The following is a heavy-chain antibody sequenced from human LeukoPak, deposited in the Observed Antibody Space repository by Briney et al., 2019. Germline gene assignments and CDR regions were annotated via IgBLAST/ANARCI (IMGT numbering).Heavy chain of an antibody. V-gene: IGHV3-30*18. J-gene: IGHJ4*02. CDR2: MSYDGRNT. Sequence: PGGFLRLSCAASGFTFSSYGMHWVRQAPGKGLEWVAVMSYDGRNTYYADSVKGRFTISRDNSKNTLYLQMNSLRVEDTAVYYCAKVQLERRELLPNFDYWGQGTLVTVSS. D-gene: IGHD1-1*01. CDR3: AKVQLERRELLPNFDY. CDR1: GFTFSSYG.